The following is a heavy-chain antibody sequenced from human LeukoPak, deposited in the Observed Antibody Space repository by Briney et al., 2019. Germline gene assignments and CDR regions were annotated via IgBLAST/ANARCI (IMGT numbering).Heavy chain of an antibody. V-gene: IGHV3-13*01. J-gene: IGHJ4*02. Sequence: GGSLRLSCAASGFTLSTYDMHWVRRAPGKGLEWVSLSGIVGDTDYSDSVKGRFTISRDNAKDSLFLQMSSPRVGDTAFYYCARDSRGNFDLWGQGTLITVSS. CDR1: GFTLSTYD. CDR2: SGIVGDT. CDR3: ARDSRGNFDL.